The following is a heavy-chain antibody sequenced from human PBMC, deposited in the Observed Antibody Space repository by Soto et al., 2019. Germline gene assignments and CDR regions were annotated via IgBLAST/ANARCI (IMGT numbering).Heavy chain of an antibody. CDR3: ARVSTVVTPGLED. Sequence: QVQLVQSGAEVKKPGASVKVSCKASGYTFTSYYMHWVRQAPGQGLEWMGIINPSGGSTSYAQKFQGRVTMTRATSTSTVYMELSSLRSEDTAVYYCARVSTVVTPGLEDWGQGTLVTVSS. J-gene: IGHJ4*02. V-gene: IGHV1-46*01. CDR2: INPSGGST. CDR1: GYTFTSYY. D-gene: IGHD4-17*01.